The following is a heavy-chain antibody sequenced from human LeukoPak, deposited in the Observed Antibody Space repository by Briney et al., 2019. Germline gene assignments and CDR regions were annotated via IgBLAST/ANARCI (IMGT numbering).Heavy chain of an antibody. V-gene: IGHV4-4*07. Sequence: PSETLSLTCTVSGDSISSYYWAWIRQPAGKGLEWIGRIYTSESTNYNPSLKSRVTISADKSKNQFSLKLSSVTAADTAVYYCARAGGGSGSSHLYYYYMDVWGKVTTVTVSS. CDR1: GDSISSYY. D-gene: IGHD3-10*01. J-gene: IGHJ6*03. CDR3: ARAGGGSGSSHLYYYYMDV. CDR2: IYTSEST.